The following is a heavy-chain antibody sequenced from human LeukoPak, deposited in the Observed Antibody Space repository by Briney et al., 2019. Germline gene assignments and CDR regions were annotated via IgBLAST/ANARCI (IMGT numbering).Heavy chain of an antibody. CDR1: GFTSDDYG. J-gene: IGHJ4*02. CDR3: ARGDGVYVY. V-gene: IGHV3-53*01. D-gene: IGHD5/OR15-5a*01. CDR2: IYFGGTT. Sequence: GGSLRLSCAASGFTSDDYGMSWVRQAPGKGLEWVSVIYFGGTTYYADSVKGRFTISRDNSKNTVYLQMNSLRVEDTAVYYCARGDGVYVYWGQGTLVTVSS.